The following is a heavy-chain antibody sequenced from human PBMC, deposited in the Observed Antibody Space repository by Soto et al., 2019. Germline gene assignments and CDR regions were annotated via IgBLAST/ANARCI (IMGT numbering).Heavy chain of an antibody. V-gene: IGHV3-23*01. CDR1: GFTFSSYA. J-gene: IGHJ4*02. Sequence: GGSLRLSCAASGFTFSSYAMSWVRQAPGKGLEWVSAISGSGGSTYYADSVKGRFTISRDNSKNTLYLQMNSLRAEDTAVYYCAKETGDIVVVPAAIPLQRGYYGSGSFDYWGQGTLVTVSS. CDR2: ISGSGGST. CDR3: AKETGDIVVVPAAIPLQRGYYGSGSFDY. D-gene: IGHD2-2*01.